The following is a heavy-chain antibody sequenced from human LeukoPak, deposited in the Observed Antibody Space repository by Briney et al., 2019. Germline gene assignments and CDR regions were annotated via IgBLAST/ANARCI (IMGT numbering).Heavy chain of an antibody. CDR2: VYYSGSS. V-gene: IGHV4-59*02. CDR3: ARIHRYCSGGACYVLDN. D-gene: IGHD2-15*01. J-gene: IGHJ4*02. CDR1: GGSVSGYY. Sequence: PSETLSLTCVVSGGSVSGYYWGWIRQPPGRGLEWIGYVYYSGSSNYNPSFKSRITISVDTSRNQFSLQLSSVTAADTAVYYCARIHRYCSGGACYVLDNWGQGTLVAVSS.